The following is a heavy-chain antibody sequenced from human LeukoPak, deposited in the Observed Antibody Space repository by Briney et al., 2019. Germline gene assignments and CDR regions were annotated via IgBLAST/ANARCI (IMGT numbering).Heavy chain of an antibody. CDR2: IYYSGIT. CDR3: ARQGSGSRAAFDY. Sequence: SETLSLTCTVSGGSISSNCWSWIRQPPGKGLEWIGYIYYSGITNYNPSLKSRVTISVDTSKNQFSLKLSSVTAADTAVYYCARQGSGSRAAFDYLGQGTLVAVSS. V-gene: IGHV4-59*08. J-gene: IGHJ4*02. D-gene: IGHD1-26*01. CDR1: GGSISSNC.